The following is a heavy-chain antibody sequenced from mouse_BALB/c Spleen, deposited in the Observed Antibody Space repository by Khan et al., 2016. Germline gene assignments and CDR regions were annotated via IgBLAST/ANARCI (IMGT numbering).Heavy chain of an antibody. V-gene: IGHV1S34*01. CDR3: AKVGVITDYVDY. Sequence: LVKTGASVKISCKASGYSFTGCYIHWVKQSLGKSLEWIGYISCYKGVTTYNQKFKGKATFTVDTSSSTAYMQFNSLTSEDSAVYYCAKVGVITDYVDYWGQGTTLTVSS. D-gene: IGHD1-1*01. CDR2: ISCYKGVT. J-gene: IGHJ2*01. CDR1: GYSFTGCY.